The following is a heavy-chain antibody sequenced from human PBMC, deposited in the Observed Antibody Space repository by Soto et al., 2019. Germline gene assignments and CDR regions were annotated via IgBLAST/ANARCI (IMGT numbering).Heavy chain of an antibody. J-gene: IGHJ4*02. CDR3: ATVHSTSRSFDY. V-gene: IGHV3-23*01. D-gene: IGHD2-2*01. Sequence: VSLRLSCSASGFTFSMSAMSWVRQAPGKGLEWVSTTGLNGRTTYYADYVKGRFTVSRDNSKNTLHLQMNSLRAEDTAVYYCATVHSTSRSFDYWGQGTLVTVSS. CDR2: TGLNGRTT. CDR1: GFTFSMSA.